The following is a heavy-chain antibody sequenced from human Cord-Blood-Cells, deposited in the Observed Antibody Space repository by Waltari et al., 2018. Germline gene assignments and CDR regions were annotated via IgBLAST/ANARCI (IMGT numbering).Heavy chain of an antibody. D-gene: IGHD1-7*01. Sequence: QVQLVQSGAGVKKPGSSVKVSCKASGGTFRSYAISWVRQAPGQGLEWMGRIIPILGIANYAQKFQGRVTITADKSTSTDYMELSSLRSEDTAVYYCARSFITGTELDYWGQGTLVTVSS. CDR3: ARSFITGTELDY. CDR2: IIPILGIA. V-gene: IGHV1-69*09. J-gene: IGHJ4*02. CDR1: GGTFRSYA.